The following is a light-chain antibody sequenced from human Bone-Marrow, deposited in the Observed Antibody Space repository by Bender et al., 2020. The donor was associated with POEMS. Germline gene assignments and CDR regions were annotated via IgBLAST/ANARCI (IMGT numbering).Light chain of an antibody. CDR3: CSYAGSDTWL. Sequence: QSVLTQPPSASGTPGQRVTISCSGGSSNIGAHAVNWYQHLPGTAPKLLIYSSHRRPSEVPDRFSGSKSGNTSSLTISGLQAEDEADYYCCSYAGSDTWLFGGGTKLTVL. V-gene: IGLV1-44*01. CDR1: SSNIGAHA. J-gene: IGLJ2*01. CDR2: SSH.